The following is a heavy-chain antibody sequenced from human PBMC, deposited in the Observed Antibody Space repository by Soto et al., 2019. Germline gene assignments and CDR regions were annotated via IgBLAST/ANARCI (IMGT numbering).Heavy chain of an antibody. CDR3: ARVGLAYCGGDCYSDLGY. CDR2: ISYDGSNK. V-gene: IGHV3-30-3*01. J-gene: IGHJ4*02. CDR1: GFTFSSYA. Sequence: QVQLVESGGGVVQPGRSLRLSCAASGFTFSSYAMHWVRQAPGKGLEWVAVISYDGSNKYYADSVKGRFTISRDNSKNTLHLQMNSLRAEDTAVYYCARVGLAYCGGDCYSDLGYWGQGTLVTVSS. D-gene: IGHD2-21*02.